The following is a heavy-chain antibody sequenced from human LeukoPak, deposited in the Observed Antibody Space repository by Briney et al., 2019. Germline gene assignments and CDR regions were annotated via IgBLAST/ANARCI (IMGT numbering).Heavy chain of an antibody. Sequence: PGGSLRLSCAASGFTFNGYWMSWVRQAPGKGLEWVANLNQDGSEKYYVDSVRSRFTIPRDNAKNSLYLQMNTLRAEDTAVYYCARFGVPDSSGTSFQHWGEGTQVTVSS. CDR2: LNQDGSEK. D-gene: IGHD3-22*01. CDR3: ARFGVPDSSGTSFQH. V-gene: IGHV3-7*01. CDR1: GFTFNGYW. J-gene: IGHJ1*01.